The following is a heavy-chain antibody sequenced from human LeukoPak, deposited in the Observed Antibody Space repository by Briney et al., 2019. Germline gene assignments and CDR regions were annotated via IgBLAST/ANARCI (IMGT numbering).Heavy chain of an antibody. CDR3: ARGGHSYGFKAFDI. D-gene: IGHD5-18*01. V-gene: IGHV4-34*01. Sequence: SETLSLTCAVYGGSFSGYYWSWIRQPPGKGLEWIGEINHSGSTNYNPSLKSRVTISVDTSKHQFSLRLSSVTAADTAVYYCARGGHSYGFKAFDIWGQGTKVTVSS. CDR2: INHSGST. CDR1: GGSFSGYY. J-gene: IGHJ3*02.